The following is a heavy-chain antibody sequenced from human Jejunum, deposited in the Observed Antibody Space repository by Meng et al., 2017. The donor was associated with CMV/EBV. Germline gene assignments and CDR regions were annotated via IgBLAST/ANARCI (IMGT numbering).Heavy chain of an antibody. D-gene: IGHD3-10*01. Sequence: QFQLTGCGPGLVKPLGALSLTCTVSGGSISDYYWSWIRQPAGKGLEWIGRIYSNGATNYNPSLKSRVTMSVDTSKNQFSLKLSSVSAADTAVYFCARDMHREVVIQDYWGQGTLVTVSS. V-gene: IGHV4-4*07. CDR1: GGSISDYY. J-gene: IGHJ4*02. CDR3: ARDMHREVVIQDY. CDR2: IYSNGAT.